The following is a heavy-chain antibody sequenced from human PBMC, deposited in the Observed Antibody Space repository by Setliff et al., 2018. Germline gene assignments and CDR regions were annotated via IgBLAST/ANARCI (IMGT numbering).Heavy chain of an antibody. J-gene: IGHJ4*02. D-gene: IGHD3-16*01. CDR1: GGSISSYY. V-gene: IGHV4-38-2*02. Sequence: SETLSLTCTVSGGSISSYYGGGIRQPPGKGLEWIGSIYHSGTTYYNPSLKSRVIISVDTSKNQFSLKLSSVTAADTAVYYCARVYAYSYGFDYWGQGTPVTVSS. CDR2: IYHSGTT. CDR3: ARVYAYSYGFDY.